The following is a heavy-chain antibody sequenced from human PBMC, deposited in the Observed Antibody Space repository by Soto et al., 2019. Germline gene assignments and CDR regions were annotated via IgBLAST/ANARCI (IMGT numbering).Heavy chain of an antibody. Sequence: PSETLSLTCTVSGGSISSSSYYWGWIRQPPGKGLEWIGSIYYSGSTYYNPSLKSRVTISVDTSKNQFSLKLSSVTAADTAVYYCARQGSFDAFDIWGQGTMVTVSS. J-gene: IGHJ3*02. D-gene: IGHD2-15*01. V-gene: IGHV4-39*01. CDR1: GGSISSSSYY. CDR2: IYYSGST. CDR3: ARQGSFDAFDI.